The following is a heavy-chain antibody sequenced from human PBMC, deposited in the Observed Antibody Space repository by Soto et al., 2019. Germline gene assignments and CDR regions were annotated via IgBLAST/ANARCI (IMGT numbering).Heavy chain of an antibody. J-gene: IGHJ4*02. D-gene: IGHD4-17*01. CDR2: INSDGSST. CDR3: AREAPYGDPSDY. CDR1: GFTFSGYW. Sequence: EVQLVESGGGLVQPGGSLRLSCAAYGFTFSGYWMHWVRQAPGKGLVWVSRINSDGSSTSYADSVKGRFTISRDNAKNTLYLQMNTLRAEDTAVYYCAREAPYGDPSDYWGQGTLVTVSS. V-gene: IGHV3-74*01.